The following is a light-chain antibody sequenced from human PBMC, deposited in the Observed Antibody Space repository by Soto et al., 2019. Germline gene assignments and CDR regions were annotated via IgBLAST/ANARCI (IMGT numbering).Light chain of an antibody. J-gene: IGLJ3*02. V-gene: IGLV3-21*04. CDR1: NIGSKS. Sequence: SYELTQPPSVSVAPGKTARITCGGNNIGSKSVHWYQQKPGQAPVLVIYYDSDRPSGIPERFSGSNSGNTATLTISRVEAGDEADDYCQVWDSSSDHHWVFGGGTKLTVL. CDR3: QVWDSSSDHHWV. CDR2: YDS.